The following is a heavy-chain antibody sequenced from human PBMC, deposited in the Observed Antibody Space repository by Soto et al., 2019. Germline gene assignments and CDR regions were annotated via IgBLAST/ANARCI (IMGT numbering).Heavy chain of an antibody. D-gene: IGHD6-6*01. V-gene: IGHV1-18*01. CDR3: AREGQLGY. Sequence: QVQLVQSGAEVKKPGASVKVSCKASGYTFTNYGFSWVRQAPGQGLEWMGWISGHNGNTNDAERLQGRVTMTTDTSTSTAHMELKSLRYDDTAVYYCAREGQLGYWGQGTPVTVSS. CDR1: GYTFTNYG. J-gene: IGHJ4*02. CDR2: ISGHNGNT.